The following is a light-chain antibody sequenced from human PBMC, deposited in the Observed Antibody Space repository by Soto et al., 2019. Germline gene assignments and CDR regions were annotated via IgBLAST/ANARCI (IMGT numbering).Light chain of an antibody. V-gene: IGLV1-44*01. CDR3: AAWDGSLNVYV. CDR2: TNN. Sequence: QSVLTQPPSASGTPGQRVTISCSGSSSSIGSNSVNWYQQLPRAAPRVLIYTNNQRPSGVPDRFSGSKSGTSASLAISGRQSEYEADYYCAAWDGSLNVYVFGTGTKVTVL. CDR1: SSSIGSNS. J-gene: IGLJ1*01.